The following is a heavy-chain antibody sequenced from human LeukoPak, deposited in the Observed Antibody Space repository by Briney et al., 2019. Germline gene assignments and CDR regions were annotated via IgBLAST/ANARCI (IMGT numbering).Heavy chain of an antibody. J-gene: IGHJ6*03. CDR3: ARNSIQLWLRYMDV. CDR2: IYTSGST. V-gene: IGHV4-4*07. Sequence: PSETLSLTCTVSGGSISSYYWSWIRQPAGKGLEWIGRIYTSGSTNYNPSLKSRVTMSVDTSKNQFSLKLSSVTAADTAVYYCARNSIQLWLRYMDVWGKGTTVTVSS. CDR1: GGSISSYY. D-gene: IGHD5-18*01.